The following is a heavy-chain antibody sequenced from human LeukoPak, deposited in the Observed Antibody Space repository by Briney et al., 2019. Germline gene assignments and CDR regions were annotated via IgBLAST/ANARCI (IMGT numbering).Heavy chain of an antibody. D-gene: IGHD6-19*01. V-gene: IGHV3-30*04. CDR1: GFTFSSYA. CDR3: ARSQWLVSTSLPTT. Sequence: GGSLRLSCAASGFTFSSYAMHWVRQAPGKGLEWVAAISYDGKSKYHADSVKGRFTISRDNSKNTLYLQMSSLRAEDTAVFYCARSQWLVSTSLPTTWGQGTLVTVSS. CDR2: ISYDGKSK. J-gene: IGHJ5*02.